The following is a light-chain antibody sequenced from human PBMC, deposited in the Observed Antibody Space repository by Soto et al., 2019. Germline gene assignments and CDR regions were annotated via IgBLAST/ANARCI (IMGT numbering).Light chain of an antibody. V-gene: IGLV1-47*02. Sequence: QSVLTQPPSASGTPGQRVTISCSGSSSNIGRDFVYWYQQVPGTAPKPLIYSDNQRYSGVPDRFSGSKSGTSASLTISGLRSEDEADYYCASWEDNRSGVVFGGGTKVTVL. J-gene: IGLJ2*01. CDR3: ASWEDNRSGVV. CDR2: SDN. CDR1: SSNIGRDF.